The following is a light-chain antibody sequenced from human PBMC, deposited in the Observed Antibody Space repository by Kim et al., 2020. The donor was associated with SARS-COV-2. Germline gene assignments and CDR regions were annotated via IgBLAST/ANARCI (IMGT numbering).Light chain of an antibody. CDR2: QDI. CDR1: KLGDKY. J-gene: IGLJ2*01. V-gene: IGLV3-1*01. Sequence: SYELTQPPSVSVSPGQTASITCSGDKLGDKYACWYQQKPDQSPVLVIYQDIKRPSGIPERFSGSNSGNTATLTISGTQAMDEADYYCQAWDSNTGVFGGGTQLTVL. CDR3: QAWDSNTGV.